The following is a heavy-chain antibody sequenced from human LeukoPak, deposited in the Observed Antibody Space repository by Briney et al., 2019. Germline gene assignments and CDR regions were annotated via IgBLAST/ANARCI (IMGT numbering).Heavy chain of an antibody. CDR2: IYHTGST. D-gene: IGHD6-25*01. CDR3: ARRGRNSSGWQDYL. V-gene: IGHV4-59*01. CDR1: GGSISSYY. J-gene: IGHJ4*02. Sequence: SEALSLTCTVSGGSISSYYWSWIPQPPGKGLEWIANIYHTGSTNYNPSLSSRVIISIDTAKNQFSLKLTSVTAADTAVYYCARRGRNSSGWQDYLWGQGTLVTVSS.